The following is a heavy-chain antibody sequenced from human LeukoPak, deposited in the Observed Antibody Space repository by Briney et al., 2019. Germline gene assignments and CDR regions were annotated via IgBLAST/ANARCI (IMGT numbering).Heavy chain of an antibody. D-gene: IGHD5-24*01. J-gene: IGHJ4*02. CDR3: AREGGDGFGRYYFDY. V-gene: IGHV4-30-2*01. Sequence: SETLSPTCAVSGGSISSGGYSWSWIRQPPGKGLEWIGYIYHSGSTYYNPSLKSRVTISVDRSKNQFSLKLSSVTAADTAVYYCAREGGDGFGRYYFDYWGQGTLVTVSS. CDR1: GGSISSGGYS. CDR2: IYHSGST.